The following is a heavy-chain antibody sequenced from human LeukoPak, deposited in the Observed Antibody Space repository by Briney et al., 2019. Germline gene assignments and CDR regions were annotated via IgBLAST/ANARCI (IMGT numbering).Heavy chain of an antibody. J-gene: IGHJ6*02. CDR2: IWYDGSNK. V-gene: IGHV3-33*01. Sequence: QPGRSLRLSCAASGFTLSSYGMHWVRQAPGKGLEWVAVIWYDGSNKYYADSVKGRFTISRDNSKNTLYLQMNSLRAEDTAVYYCARDRKPGYCSGGSCYSYGMDVWGQEATVTVSS. CDR1: GFTLSSYG. D-gene: IGHD2-15*01. CDR3: ARDRKPGYCSGGSCYSYGMDV.